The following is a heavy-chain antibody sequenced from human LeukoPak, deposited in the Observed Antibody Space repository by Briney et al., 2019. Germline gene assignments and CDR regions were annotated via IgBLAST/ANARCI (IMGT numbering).Heavy chain of an antibody. V-gene: IGHV3-20*04. CDR1: GFTFDDYG. Sequence: PSGGSLRLSCAASGFTFDDYGMSWVRQAPGKGLEWVSGINWNGGSTGYADSVKGRFTISRDNAKNSLYLQMNSLRAEDTALYYCARDPSYCSGGSCYPYFDYWGQGTLVTVSS. CDR2: INWNGGST. CDR3: ARDPSYCSGGSCYPYFDY. J-gene: IGHJ4*02. D-gene: IGHD2-15*01.